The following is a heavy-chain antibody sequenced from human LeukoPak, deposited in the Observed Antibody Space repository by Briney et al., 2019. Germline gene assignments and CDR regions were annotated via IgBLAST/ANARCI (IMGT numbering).Heavy chain of an antibody. J-gene: IGHJ4*02. Sequence: SETLSLTCAVYGGSFSGYYWSWIRQPPGKGLEWIGEINHSGSTNYNPSLKSRVTISVDTSKNQFSLKLSSVTAADTAVYYCARDCTTVTTKYYFDYWGQGTLVTVSS. V-gene: IGHV4-34*01. CDR1: GGSFSGYY. D-gene: IGHD4-17*01. CDR3: ARDCTTVTTKYYFDY. CDR2: INHSGST.